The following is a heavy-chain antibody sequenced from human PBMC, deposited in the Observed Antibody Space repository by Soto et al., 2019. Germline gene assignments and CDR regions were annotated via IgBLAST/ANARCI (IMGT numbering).Heavy chain of an antibody. D-gene: IGHD7-27*01. Sequence: ASVKVSCKASGGTFSSYTISWVRQAPGQGLEWMGRIIPILGIANYAQKFQGRVTITADKSKNTLYLQMNSLRAEDTAVYYCARKEPKTGEYYYWGQGSPVTVSS. J-gene: IGHJ4*02. CDR2: IIPILGIA. CDR3: ARKEPKTGEYYY. CDR1: GGTFSSYT. V-gene: IGHV1-69*02.